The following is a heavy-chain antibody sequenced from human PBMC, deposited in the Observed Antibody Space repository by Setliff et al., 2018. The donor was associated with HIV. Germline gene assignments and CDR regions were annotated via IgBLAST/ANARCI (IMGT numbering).Heavy chain of an antibody. Sequence: GASVKVSCKTSGYSFTRYGVSWVRHAPGQGFEWMGWSSGYNDDRRYAQKFQGRVTLTTDRSTSTAYMELTSLRSDDTAVYFCAREVYQLLFGMDVWGQGTTVTVSS. J-gene: IGHJ6*02. CDR2: SSGYNDDR. D-gene: IGHD2-2*01. CDR3: AREVYQLLFGMDV. CDR1: GYSFTRYG. V-gene: IGHV1-18*01.